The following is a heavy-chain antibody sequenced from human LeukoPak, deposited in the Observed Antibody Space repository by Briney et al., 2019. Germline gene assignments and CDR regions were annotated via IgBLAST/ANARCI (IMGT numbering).Heavy chain of an antibody. Sequence: PGGSLRLSCAAPGCTVSNNYMSWVRQAPGKGLEWVSITYSDSSTNYADSVKGRFTISRDTSQNTLSLQMNSLRAEDTAVYYCVRKNRDFNAAFDIWGQGTVVTVSS. J-gene: IGHJ3*02. CDR1: GCTVSNNY. CDR3: VRKNRDFNAAFDI. V-gene: IGHV3-53*01. CDR2: TYSDSST. D-gene: IGHD2-21*02.